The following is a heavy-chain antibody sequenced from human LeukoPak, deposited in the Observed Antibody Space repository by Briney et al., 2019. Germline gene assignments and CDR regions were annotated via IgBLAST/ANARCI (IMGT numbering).Heavy chain of an antibody. CDR2: INPNSGGT. CDR1: GYTFTGYY. V-gene: IGHV1-2*06. D-gene: IGHD3-22*01. Sequence: GASVKVSCKASGYTFTGYYMHWVRQAPGQGLEWMGRINPNSGGTNYAQKFQGRVTMTRDTSISTAYMELSRLRSDDTAVYYCAVTYYYDSSGYYYFDYWGQGTLVTVSS. J-gene: IGHJ4*02. CDR3: AVTYYYDSSGYYYFDY.